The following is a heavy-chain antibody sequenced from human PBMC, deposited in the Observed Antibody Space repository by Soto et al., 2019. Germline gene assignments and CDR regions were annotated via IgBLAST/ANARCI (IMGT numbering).Heavy chain of an antibody. CDR3: ARDDLFVDNGLDH. CDR1: GFSFSAHG. D-gene: IGHD1-1*01. V-gene: IGHV3-33*01. CDR2: INDGSEE. Sequence: QVQLVESGGGVVRPGTSLRLSCAATGFSFSAHGMHWVRQAPGKGLEWLAVINDGSEEGSADSVRGRLTISRENASNILYLQVDNLRAEDSALYYCARDDLFVDNGLDHWGQGTLVTVSS. J-gene: IGHJ4*02.